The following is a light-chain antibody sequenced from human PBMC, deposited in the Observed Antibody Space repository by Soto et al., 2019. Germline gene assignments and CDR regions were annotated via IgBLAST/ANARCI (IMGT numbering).Light chain of an antibody. V-gene: IGKV3-11*01. CDR2: DAS. CDR3: QQRGNWPRT. J-gene: IGKJ1*01. Sequence: EIVLTQSPATLSLSPGERATLSCRASQSVSSYLAWYQQKPGQAPRLLIYDASKRATGIPARFSGSGSATDFTLTISNLEPEDFEVYYCQQRGNWPRTFGQGTKVEIK. CDR1: QSVSSY.